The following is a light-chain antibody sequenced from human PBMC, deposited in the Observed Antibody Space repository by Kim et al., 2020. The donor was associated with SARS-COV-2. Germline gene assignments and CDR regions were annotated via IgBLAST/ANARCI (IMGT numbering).Light chain of an antibody. CDR2: GNS. CDR3: QSYDSSLSGSV. V-gene: IGLV1-40*01. CDR1: SSNIGAGYD. Sequence: RVPISCTGSSSNIGAGYDVHWYQHLPGTAPKLLIYGNSNRPSGVPDRFSGSKSGTSASLAITGLQAEDEADYYCQSYDSSLSGSVFGGGTQLTVL. J-gene: IGLJ2*01.